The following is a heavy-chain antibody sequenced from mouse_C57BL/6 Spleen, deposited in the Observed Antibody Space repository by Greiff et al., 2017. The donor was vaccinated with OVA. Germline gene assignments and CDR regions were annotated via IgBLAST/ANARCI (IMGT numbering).Heavy chain of an antibody. V-gene: IGHV1-15*01. J-gene: IGHJ2*01. CDR3: TRGDYYGSSLDY. Sequence: VQLQQSGAELVRPGASVTLSCKASGYTFTDYEMHWVKQTPVHGLEWIGAIDPETGGTAYNQKFKGKAILTADKSSSTAYMELRSLTSEDSAVYYCTRGDYYGSSLDYWGQGTTLTVSS. D-gene: IGHD1-1*01. CDR2: IDPETGGT. CDR1: GYTFTDYE.